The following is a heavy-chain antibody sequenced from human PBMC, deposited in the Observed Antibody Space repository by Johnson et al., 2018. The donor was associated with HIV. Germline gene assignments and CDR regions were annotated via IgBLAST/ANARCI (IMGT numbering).Heavy chain of an antibody. V-gene: IGHV3-30-3*01. CDR1: GFTFSSYA. Sequence: QVQLVESGGGVVQPGRSLRLSCAASGFTFSSYAMHWVRQAPGKGLEWVAVISYDGSNNYYADSVKGRFTISRDNSKNTLYLQMNSLRAEDTAVYYCAREGTLGAFDIWGQGTMVTVSS. J-gene: IGHJ3*02. CDR2: ISYDGSNN. D-gene: IGHD1-1*01. CDR3: AREGTLGAFDI.